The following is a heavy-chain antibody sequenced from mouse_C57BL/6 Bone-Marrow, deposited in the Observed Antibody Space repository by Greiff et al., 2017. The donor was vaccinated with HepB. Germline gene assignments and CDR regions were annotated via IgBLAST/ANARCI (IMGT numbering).Heavy chain of an antibody. CDR2: IRNKANGYTT. CDR3: ESRYGSSYYAMDY. CDR1: GFTFTAYY. D-gene: IGHD1-1*01. J-gene: IGHJ4*01. V-gene: IGHV7-3*01. Sequence: EVMLVESGGGLVQPGGSLSLSCAASGFTFTAYYMSWVRQPPGKALEWLGVIRNKANGYTTEYSASVKGRFTISRDNSQSILYLQMKALRAEDSATDNCESRYGSSYYAMDYWGQGTSVTVSS.